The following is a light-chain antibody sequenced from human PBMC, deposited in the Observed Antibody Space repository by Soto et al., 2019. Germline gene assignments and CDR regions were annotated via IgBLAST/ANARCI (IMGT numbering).Light chain of an antibody. CDR3: GTWDRSLRVVV. J-gene: IGLJ2*01. CDR1: NSNIGDNY. V-gene: IGLV1-51*01. Sequence: QSGLTQPPSVSAAPGQTVTISCSGSNSNIGDNYVSWYQHVPGTAPKLLIYDNYKRPSGIADRFSGSKSGTSATLGIAALQTGDEADYYCGTWDRSLRVVVFGGGTKLTVL. CDR2: DNY.